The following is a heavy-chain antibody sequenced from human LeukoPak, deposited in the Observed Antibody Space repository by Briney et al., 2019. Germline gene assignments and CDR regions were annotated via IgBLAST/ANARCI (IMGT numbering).Heavy chain of an antibody. V-gene: IGHV3-23*01. D-gene: IGHD1-26*01. CDR1: GFTFSSYA. J-gene: IGHJ4*02. CDR2: ISGSGGST. CDR3: ASYSGSYYGSV. Sequence: GGSLRLSCAASGFTFSSYAMRWVRQAPGKGLEWVSAISGSGGSTYYADSVKGRFTISRDNSKNTLYPQMNSLRAEDTAVYYCASYSGSYYGSVWGQGTLVTVSS.